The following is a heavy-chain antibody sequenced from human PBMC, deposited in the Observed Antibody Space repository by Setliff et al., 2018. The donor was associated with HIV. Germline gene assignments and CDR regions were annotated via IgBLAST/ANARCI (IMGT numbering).Heavy chain of an antibody. CDR1: GGSISSGDYY. V-gene: IGHV4-30-4*08. J-gene: IGHJ4*02. CDR3: ARERRYYDSRGDFDY. D-gene: IGHD3-22*01. CDR2: IYYSGST. Sequence: SETLSLTCTVSGGSISSGDYYWSWIRQPPGKGLEWIGYIYYSGSTYYNPSLKSRVTISVDTSKNQFSLKLSSVTAADTAVYYCARERRYYDSRGDFDYWGQGTLVTVSS.